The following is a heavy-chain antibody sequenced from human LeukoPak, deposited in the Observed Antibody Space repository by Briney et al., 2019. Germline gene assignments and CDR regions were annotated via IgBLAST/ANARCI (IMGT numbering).Heavy chain of an antibody. V-gene: IGHV3-30-3*01. CDR3: AKGGKWDVTPFDY. CDR2: MSHDGSNK. Sequence: PGGSLRLSCAASGFTFSAYAIHWVRQAPGKGLEWVAVMSHDGSNKYYADSVKGRFTISRDNSKNTLYLQVNSLRAEDTAVYYCAKGGKWDVTPFDYWGQGTLVTVSS. CDR1: GFTFSAYA. J-gene: IGHJ4*02. D-gene: IGHD1-26*01.